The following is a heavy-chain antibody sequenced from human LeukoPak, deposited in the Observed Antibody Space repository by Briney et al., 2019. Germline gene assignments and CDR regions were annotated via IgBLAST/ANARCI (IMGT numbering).Heavy chain of an antibody. CDR3: VKDRIFGVVIIPQYFDY. CDR1: GFTFSSYA. Sequence: GGSLRLSCAASGFTFSSYAMSWVRQAPGKGLEWVSAISGSGGSTYYADSVKGRFTISRDNSKNTLYLQMNSLRAEDTAVYYCVKDRIFGVVIIPQYFDYWGQGTLVTVSS. D-gene: IGHD3-3*01. J-gene: IGHJ4*02. CDR2: ISGSGGST. V-gene: IGHV3-23*01.